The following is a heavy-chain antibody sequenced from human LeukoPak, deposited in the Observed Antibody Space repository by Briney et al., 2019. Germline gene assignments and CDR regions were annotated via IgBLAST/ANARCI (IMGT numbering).Heavy chain of an antibody. CDR1: GFTFSSYA. V-gene: IGHV3-23*01. CDR2: ISGSGGST. J-gene: IGHJ3*02. D-gene: IGHD2-21*02. Sequence: PGGSLRLSCAASGFTFSSYAMSWVRQAPGKGLEWVSAISGSGGSTYYADSVKGRFTISRDNSKNTLYLQMNSLRAEDTAVYYCAKDTLASAYCGGDCLSHDAFDIWGQGTMVTVSS. CDR3: AKDTLASAYCGGDCLSHDAFDI.